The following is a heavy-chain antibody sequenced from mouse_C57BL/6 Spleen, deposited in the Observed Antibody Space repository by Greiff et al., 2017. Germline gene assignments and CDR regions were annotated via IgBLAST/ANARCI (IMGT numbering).Heavy chain of an antibody. CDR2: LYPGDGDT. V-gene: IGHV1-82*01. Sequence: QVQLQQSGPELVKPGASVKISCTASGYAFSSAWMNWVKQRPGKGLVLIGRLYPGDGDTNYNGKFKGKATLTADKASSTAYLQLSSLTSEDSAVYFCARGDYGSSWYFEVWGTGATVTVSS. CDR1: GYAFSSAW. CDR3: ARGDYGSSWYFEV. D-gene: IGHD1-1*01. J-gene: IGHJ1*03.